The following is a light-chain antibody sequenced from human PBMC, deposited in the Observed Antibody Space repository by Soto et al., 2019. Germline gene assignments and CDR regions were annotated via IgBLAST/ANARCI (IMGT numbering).Light chain of an antibody. J-gene: IGKJ3*01. CDR3: QHYSTYSGT. CDR1: QSIGDW. V-gene: IGKV1-5*03. CDR2: RAS. Sequence: DVQMAQSPSTLSASVGDRVTITCRASQSIGDWLAWFQQKPGKAPALLIYRASYLESGVPWRFSGSGSGTEFTLTISSLQPDDFSTYYCQHYSTYSGTFGPGTTVEIK.